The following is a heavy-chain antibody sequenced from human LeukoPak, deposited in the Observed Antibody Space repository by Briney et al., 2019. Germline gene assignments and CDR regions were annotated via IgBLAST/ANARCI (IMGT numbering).Heavy chain of an antibody. CDR3: ARGNIYYYDSSGYSPIRYDP. J-gene: IGHJ5*02. CDR2: IRGDNGNT. D-gene: IGHD3-22*01. Sequence: ASVKVSCKASGYTFSNYGISWVRQAPGQGLEWVGWIRGDNGNTNYAQKLQGRVTITRNTSISTAYMELSSLRSEDTAVYYCARGNIYYYDSSGYSPIRYDPWGQGTLVTVSS. CDR1: GYTFSNYG. V-gene: IGHV1-18*01.